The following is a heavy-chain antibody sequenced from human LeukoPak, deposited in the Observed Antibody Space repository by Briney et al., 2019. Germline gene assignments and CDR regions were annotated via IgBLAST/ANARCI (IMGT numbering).Heavy chain of an antibody. V-gene: IGHV3-53*01. CDR2: KDNFGNT. D-gene: IGHD3-10*01. J-gene: IGHJ4*02. CDR3: AGGTYYGSGSRPGYFDH. Sequence: GGSLRLSCAASGFSVNNNYMNWVRQAPGKGLEWVSVKDNFGNTYYTDSVKGRFTSSRDISKNTVYLQMNTLSAEDTAVYYCAGGTYYGSGSRPGYFDHWGQGTLVTVSS. CDR1: GFSVNNNY.